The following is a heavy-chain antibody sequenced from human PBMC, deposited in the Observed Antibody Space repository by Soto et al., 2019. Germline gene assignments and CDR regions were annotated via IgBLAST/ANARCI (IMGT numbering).Heavy chain of an antibody. CDR1: GFFISSGNY. V-gene: IGHV4-38-2*01. CDR2: IFHGGNT. J-gene: IGHJ3*01. CDR3: ARARWYDAFDV. Sequence: SATLSLTCAVSGFFISSGNYWGWIRKPPGKGLEWIGSIFHGGNTYYNPSLKSRVTISVDMSKNQFSLKLNSVTAADTAVYYCARARWYDAFDVWGQGTVVTVSS. D-gene: IGHD2-15*01.